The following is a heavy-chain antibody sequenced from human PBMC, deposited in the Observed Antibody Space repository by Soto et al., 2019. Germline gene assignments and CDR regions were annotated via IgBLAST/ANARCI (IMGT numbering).Heavy chain of an antibody. CDR3: AKVAHIVVVTADRGYFDY. J-gene: IGHJ4*02. CDR1: GFTFSSYG. Sequence: QVQLVESGGGVVQPGRSLRLSCAASGFTFSSYGIHWVRQAPGKGLEWVAVISYDGSNKYYADSVKGRFTISRDNSKNTLYLQMNSLRAEDTAVYYCAKVAHIVVVTADRGYFDYWGQGTLVTVSS. D-gene: IGHD2-21*02. CDR2: ISYDGSNK. V-gene: IGHV3-30*18.